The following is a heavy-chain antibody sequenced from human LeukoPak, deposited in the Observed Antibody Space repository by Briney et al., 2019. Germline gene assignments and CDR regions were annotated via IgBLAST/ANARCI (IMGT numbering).Heavy chain of an antibody. CDR1: GFTFSSYS. V-gene: IGHV3-21*01. CDR2: ISSSSSYI. D-gene: IGHD2-8*01. CDR3: ARGDIVLMVYAIPYFDY. Sequence: GGSLRLSCAASGFTFSSYSMNWVRQAPGKGLEWVSSISSSSSYIYYADSVKGRFTISRDNAKNSLYLQMNSLRAEGTAVYYCARGDIVLMVYAIPYFDYWGQGTLVTVSS. J-gene: IGHJ4*02.